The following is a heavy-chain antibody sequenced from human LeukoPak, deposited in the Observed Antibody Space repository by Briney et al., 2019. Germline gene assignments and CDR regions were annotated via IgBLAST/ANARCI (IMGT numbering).Heavy chain of an antibody. CDR1: GGSISSSNG. V-gene: IGHV4-4*02. CDR3: ARVSTEQKFDY. D-gene: IGHD4-17*01. J-gene: IGHJ4*02. CDR2: IYHSGST. Sequence: SETLSLTCAVSGGSISSSNGWSWVRQPPGKGLEWIGEIYHSGSTNYNPSLKSRVTISVDKSKNQFSLKVSPVTAADTAVYYCARVSTEQKFDYWGQGTLITVSS.